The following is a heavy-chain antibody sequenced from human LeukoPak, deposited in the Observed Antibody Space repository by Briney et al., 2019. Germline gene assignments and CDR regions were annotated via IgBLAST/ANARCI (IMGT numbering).Heavy chain of an antibody. CDR1: GFTFSGYG. V-gene: IGHV3-30*02. D-gene: IGHD3-16*01. CDR3: ASSWGSAIDF. Sequence: QTGGSLRLSCAVSGFTFSGYGMHWVRQAPGKGLEWVAFIRHDGRDKYHADSVKGRFTISRDDSKNTLYLQMNSLRAEDTAVYYCASSWGSAIDFWGQGTLVTVSS. CDR2: IRHDGRDK. J-gene: IGHJ4*02.